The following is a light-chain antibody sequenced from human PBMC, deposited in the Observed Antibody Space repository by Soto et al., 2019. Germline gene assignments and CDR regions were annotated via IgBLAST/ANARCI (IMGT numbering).Light chain of an antibody. Sequence: DIVLTQSPATLSLAPGERATLSCRASQSVSSYLAWYQQKPGQAPRLLIYDASNRATGIPARFSGSGSGTDFTLTISSLEPEDFEVYCYQQGSNWPQITFGQGTRLEIK. CDR1: QSVSSY. J-gene: IGKJ5*01. CDR3: QQGSNWPQIT. CDR2: DAS. V-gene: IGKV3-11*01.